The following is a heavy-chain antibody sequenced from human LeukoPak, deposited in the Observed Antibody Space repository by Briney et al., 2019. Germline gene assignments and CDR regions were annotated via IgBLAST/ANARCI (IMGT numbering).Heavy chain of an antibody. D-gene: IGHD2-2*02. J-gene: IGHJ4*02. CDR3: AGGYCSSTSCYTGGGDY. CDR1: GGSISSGSYY. V-gene: IGHV4-61*02. Sequence: SETLSLTCTVSGGSISSGSYYWSWIRQPAGKGLEWIGRIYTSGSTNYNPSLKSRVTISVDTSKNQFSLKLSSVTAADTAVYYCAGGYCSSTSCYTGGGDYWGQGTLVTVSS. CDR2: IYTSGST.